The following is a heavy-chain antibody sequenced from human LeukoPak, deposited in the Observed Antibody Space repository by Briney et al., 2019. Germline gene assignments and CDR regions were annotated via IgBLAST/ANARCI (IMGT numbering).Heavy chain of an antibody. J-gene: IGHJ4*02. CDR3: AAGGFMALAY. CDR2: FDLEDGET. Sequence: GASVKVSCKVSGYTLTELSMNWVRQAPGKGLEWMGGFDLEDGETIYAQKFQGRVTMTEDTSTDTAYVELSSLRSEDTAVYYCAAGGFMALAYWGQAPLVPVPS. D-gene: IGHD3-10*01. V-gene: IGHV1-24*01. CDR1: GYTLTELS.